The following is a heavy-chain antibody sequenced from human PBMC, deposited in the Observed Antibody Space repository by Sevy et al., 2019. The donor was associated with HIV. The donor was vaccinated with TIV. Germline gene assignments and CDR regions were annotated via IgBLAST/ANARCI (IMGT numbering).Heavy chain of an antibody. CDR1: GGTFSSYA. CDR2: ITPIFGTA. CDR3: ARSPGIAAAAFDY. D-gene: IGHD6-13*01. Sequence: ASVKVSCKASGGTFSSYAISWVRQAPGQGLEWMGGITPIFGTANYAQKFQGRVTITADESTSTAYMELSTLRSEDTAVYYCARSPGIAAAAFDYWGQGTLVTVSS. V-gene: IGHV1-69*13. J-gene: IGHJ4*02.